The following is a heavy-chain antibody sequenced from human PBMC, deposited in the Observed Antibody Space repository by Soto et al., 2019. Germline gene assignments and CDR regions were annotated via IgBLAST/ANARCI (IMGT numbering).Heavy chain of an antibody. CDR3: ARHLAQYSSGRLYFDY. CDR2: IYYSGST. V-gene: IGHV4-59*08. J-gene: IGHJ4*02. Sequence: SETLSLTCTVSGGSISSYYWSWIRQPPGKGLEWIGYIYYSGSTNYNPSLKSRVTISVDTSKNQFSLKLSSVTAADTAVYYCARHLAQYSSGRLYFDYWGQGTLVTVSS. D-gene: IGHD6-19*01. CDR1: GGSISSYY.